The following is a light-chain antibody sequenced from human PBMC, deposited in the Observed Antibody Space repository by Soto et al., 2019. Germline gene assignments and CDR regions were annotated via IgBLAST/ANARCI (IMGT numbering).Light chain of an antibody. V-gene: IGKV1-8*01. CDR2: VAS. CDR1: QDIGSV. J-gene: IGKJ1*01. Sequence: AIRMTQSPSSLSAPTGDRVTIACRASQDIGSVLAWYQQKAGKAPKLLIYVASALQTGVPSRFSGSGSGTDFTLTISRLQSEDSATYYFQQYYSYPRTFGQWPKVHIK. CDR3: QQYYSYPRT.